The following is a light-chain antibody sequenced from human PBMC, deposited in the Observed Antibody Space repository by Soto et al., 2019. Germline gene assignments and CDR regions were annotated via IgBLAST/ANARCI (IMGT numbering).Light chain of an antibody. CDR3: ISYTVSRSYV. V-gene: IGLV2-8*01. CDR1: SSDVGGYNY. CDR2: DVT. J-gene: IGLJ1*01. Sequence: QSALTQLPSASGSPGQSVTISCTGTSSDVGGYNYVSWHQQHPGKAPKLIIYDVTKRPSGVPDRFSGSKSGYTASLTVSGPQAEDEADYYCISYTVSRSYVFGTGTKVTVL.